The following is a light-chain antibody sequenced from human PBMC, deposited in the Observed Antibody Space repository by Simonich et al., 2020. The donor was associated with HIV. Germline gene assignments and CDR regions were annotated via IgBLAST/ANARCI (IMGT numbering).Light chain of an antibody. CDR2: WAS. CDR1: QSVLYSSNNKNY. J-gene: IGKJ1*01. V-gene: IGKV4-1*01. CDR3: QQYYSTPWT. Sequence: DIVMTQSPDSLAVSLGERATINCKSSQSVLYSSNNKNYFAWYQQKPGQPPKLLIYWASTRKSGVPDRLSGSGSGTDFSLTISTLQAEDVAVYYCQQYYSTPWTFGQGTKVEIK.